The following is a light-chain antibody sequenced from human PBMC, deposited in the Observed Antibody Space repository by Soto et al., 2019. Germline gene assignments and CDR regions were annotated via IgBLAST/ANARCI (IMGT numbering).Light chain of an antibody. Sequence: LTQPASVSGSPGQSISIACTGTSSDVGAYDFVSLYQQHPDKAPKLMIYEVSNRPSGVSTRFSGSKSVNTATLPISGLQAEDEADYSCSSYTSSSTRVFGTGTKVTVL. CDR1: SSDVGAYDF. V-gene: IGLV2-14*03. J-gene: IGLJ1*01. CDR3: SSYTSSSTRV. CDR2: EVS.